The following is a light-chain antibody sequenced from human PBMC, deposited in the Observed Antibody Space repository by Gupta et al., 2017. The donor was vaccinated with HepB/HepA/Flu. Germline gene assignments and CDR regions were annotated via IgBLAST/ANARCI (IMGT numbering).Light chain of an antibody. CDR1: SANIGAGYD. Sequence: QSVLTQPPSVSGAPGQRVTISCTGSSANIGAGYDVHWYQHLPGTAPNLLIFGNTNRPSGVPDRFSGSKSDTSASLAITGLQAEDEGDYYCHSYDTSLSGYVFGTGTTVTVL. V-gene: IGLV1-40*01. CDR3: HSYDTSLSGYV. CDR2: GNT. J-gene: IGLJ1*01.